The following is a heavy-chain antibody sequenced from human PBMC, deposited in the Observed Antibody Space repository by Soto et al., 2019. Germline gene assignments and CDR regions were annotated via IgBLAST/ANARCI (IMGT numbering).Heavy chain of an antibody. V-gene: IGHV3-30*18. CDR3: VKDKPSLAY. CDR2: ISSDGSDT. Sequence: GGSLRLSCAASGFTFNSYGMHWVRQAPGKGLEWVAIISSDGSDTYYADSVKGRFTISRDNSKNTVYLQMNSPRAEDTAVYYCVKDKPSLAYWGQGTLVTVSS. CDR1: GFTFNSYG. J-gene: IGHJ4*02.